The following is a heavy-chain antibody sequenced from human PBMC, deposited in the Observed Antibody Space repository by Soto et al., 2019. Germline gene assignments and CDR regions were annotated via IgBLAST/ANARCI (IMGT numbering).Heavy chain of an antibody. Sequence: ASVEVSCKASGYTFTSYGISWVRQAPGQGLEWMGWISAYSGSTNYNPSLKSRVTISVDTSKNQFSLKLSSVTAADTAVYYCARDRRDSRGWSRYGMDVWGQGTTVTVSS. V-gene: IGHV1-18*01. D-gene: IGHD3-10*01. CDR3: ARDRRDSRGWSRYGMDV. J-gene: IGHJ6*02. CDR1: GYTFTSYG. CDR2: ISAYSGST.